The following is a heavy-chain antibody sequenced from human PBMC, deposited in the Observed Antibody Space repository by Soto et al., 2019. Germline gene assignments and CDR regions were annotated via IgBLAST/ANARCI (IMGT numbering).Heavy chain of an antibody. V-gene: IGHV1-2*02. Sequence: GASVKVSCKASGYTFTGYYMHWVRQAPGQGLEWMGWINPNSGGTNYAQKFQGRVTMTRDTSISTAYMELSRLRSDDTAVYYCARDRGNDILTGYYPLNNWFDPWGQGTLVTVSS. D-gene: IGHD3-9*01. CDR3: ARDRGNDILTGYYPLNNWFDP. J-gene: IGHJ5*02. CDR2: INPNSGGT. CDR1: GYTFTGYY.